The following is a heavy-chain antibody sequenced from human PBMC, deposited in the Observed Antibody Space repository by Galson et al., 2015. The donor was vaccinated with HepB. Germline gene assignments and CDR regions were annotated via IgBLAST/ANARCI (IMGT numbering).Heavy chain of an antibody. CDR1: GGTFSTYA. Sequence: SVKVSCKASGGTFSTYAINWVRQAPGQGLEWMGGIIPMFGTANYAQKFQGRVTITADKSTSTAYMELSSLTSEDTAVYYCARDAGRYCSGGSCYHDAFDIWGQGTMVTVSS. CDR2: IIPMFGTA. D-gene: IGHD2-15*01. CDR3: ARDAGRYCSGGSCYHDAFDI. J-gene: IGHJ3*02. V-gene: IGHV1-69*06.